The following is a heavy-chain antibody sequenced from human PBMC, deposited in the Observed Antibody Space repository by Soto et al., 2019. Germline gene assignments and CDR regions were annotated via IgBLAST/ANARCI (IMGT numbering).Heavy chain of an antibody. Sequence: EVQLVESGGGLVQPGGSLRLSCAASGFTVSNYWMNWVRQAPGKGLEWVASIKEDGSRNYYVDSVRGRFTISRDNAHNSVFLQMNTLRAEGTAVYYCARDPGEDSDNLNYFDYWGQGTLVTVST. CDR2: IKEDGSRN. CDR3: ARDPGEDSDNLNYFDY. V-gene: IGHV3-7*05. J-gene: IGHJ4*02. CDR1: GFTVSNYW. D-gene: IGHD1-1*01.